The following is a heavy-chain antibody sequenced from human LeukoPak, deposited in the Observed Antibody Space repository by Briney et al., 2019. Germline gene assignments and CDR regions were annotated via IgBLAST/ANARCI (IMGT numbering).Heavy chain of an antibody. J-gene: IGHJ6*03. Sequence: PGGSLRLSCAASGFTFSSSTMNWVRQAPGKGLEWVSIISWDGGSTYYADSVKGRFTISRDNSKNSLYLQMNSLRTEDTALYYCAKDTGEVRGPMDVWGKGTTVTVSS. CDR2: ISWDGGST. D-gene: IGHD3-10*01. CDR3: AKDTGEVRGPMDV. CDR1: GFTFSSST. V-gene: IGHV3-43*01.